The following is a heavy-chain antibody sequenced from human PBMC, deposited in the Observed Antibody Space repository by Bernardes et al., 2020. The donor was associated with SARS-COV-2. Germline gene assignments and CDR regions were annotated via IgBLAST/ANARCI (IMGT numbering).Heavy chain of an antibody. Sequence: SVKVSCKASGYTFTGYYMHWVRQAPGQGLEWMGWINPNSGGTNYAQKFQGRVTMTRDTSISTAYMELSRLRSDDTAVYYCARVGSGYSSGWYDYWGQGTLVTVSS. CDR1: GYTFTGYY. D-gene: IGHD6-19*01. V-gene: IGHV1-2*02. CDR2: INPNSGGT. CDR3: ARVGSGYSSGWYDY. J-gene: IGHJ4*02.